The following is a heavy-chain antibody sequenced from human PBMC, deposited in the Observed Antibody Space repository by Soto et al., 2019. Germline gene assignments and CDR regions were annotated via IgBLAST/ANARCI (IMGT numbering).Heavy chain of an antibody. J-gene: IGHJ1*01. CDR1: GYTFTSYG. V-gene: IGHV1-18*01. D-gene: IGHD3-22*01. CDR3: ARGWGSSGAIPYAYFQP. Sequence: QVQLVQSGAEVKKPGASVKVSCKASGYTFTSYGISWVRQATGQRLEWMGWISAYNGHTNYAQKLQGKVTMTRDTSTRTAYVVLRSLRSDDTAVDYCARGWGSSGAIPYAYFQPWGQGTLVTVSS. CDR2: ISAYNGHT.